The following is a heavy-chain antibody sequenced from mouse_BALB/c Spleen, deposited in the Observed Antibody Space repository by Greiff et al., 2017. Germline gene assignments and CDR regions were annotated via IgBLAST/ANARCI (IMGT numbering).Heavy chain of an antibody. CDR1: GFTFSSYG. CDR3: ARRRYMTSFDY. Sequence: EVMLVESGGDLVKPGGSLKLSCAASGFTFSSYGMSWVRQTPDKRLEWVATISSGGSYTYYPDSVKGRFTISSDNAKNTLYLQMSSLKSEDTAMYYCARRRYMTSFDYWGQGTTLTVSS. V-gene: IGHV5-6*02. D-gene: IGHD2-14*01. J-gene: IGHJ2*01. CDR2: ISSGGSYT.